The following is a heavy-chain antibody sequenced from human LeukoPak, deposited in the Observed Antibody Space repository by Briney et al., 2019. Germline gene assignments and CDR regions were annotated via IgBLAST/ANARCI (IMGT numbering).Heavy chain of an antibody. V-gene: IGHV3-7*01. J-gene: IGHJ5*02. CDR2: IKQDGSEK. CDR1: GLSFGNYW. CDR3: TRDFDP. Sequence: RSGGSLRLSRVASGLSFGNYWMDWVRQAPGKGLEWVGNIKQDGSEKYYVDSVKGRFTISRDNAKNSLYLDMNSLRVEDTAIYYCTRDFDPWGQGTLVTVSS.